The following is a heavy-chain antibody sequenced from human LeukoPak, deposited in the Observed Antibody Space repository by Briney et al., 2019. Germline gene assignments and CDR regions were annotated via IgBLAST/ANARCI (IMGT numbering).Heavy chain of an antibody. CDR1: GGSFSGYY. Sequence: SETLSLTCAVYGGSFSGYYWSWIRQPPGKGLEWIGEINHSGSTNYNPSLKSRVTISVDTSRNQFSLKLSSVTAADTAVYYCARPKTDGDFDLWGRGTLVTVSS. CDR2: INHSGST. V-gene: IGHV4-34*01. CDR3: ARPKTDGDFDL. D-gene: IGHD3-10*01. J-gene: IGHJ2*01.